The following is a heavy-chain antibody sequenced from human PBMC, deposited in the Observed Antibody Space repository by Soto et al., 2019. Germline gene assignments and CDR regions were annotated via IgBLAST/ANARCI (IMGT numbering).Heavy chain of an antibody. D-gene: IGHD2-8*01. V-gene: IGHV3-23*01. CDR3: AKDSFSRNGIHDPFDI. CDR1: GFIFREYA. J-gene: IGHJ3*02. Sequence: AQLLESGGGLVQPGGSLRLSCAASGFIFREYAMSWVRQAPGKGLEWVSVVGGRGGGIYYADSVRGRFIVSRDDSSDTLYLQMDRLRVEDTAIYYCAKDSFSRNGIHDPFDIWGQGTMVTVSS. CDR2: VGGRGGGI.